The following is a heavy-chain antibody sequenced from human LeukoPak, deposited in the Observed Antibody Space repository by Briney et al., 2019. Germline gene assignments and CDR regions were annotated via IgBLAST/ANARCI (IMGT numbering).Heavy chain of an antibody. CDR2: FYTSGST. V-gene: IGHV4-61*02. Sequence: SGTLSLTCTVSGGSISSGTYYWSWIRQPAGKGLEWIGRFYTSGSTNYNPSLKSRVTISVDTSKNQFSLKLTSVTAADTAVYYCARELPSTSLFSDYYCMDVWGKGTTVTVSS. D-gene: IGHD2-2*01. J-gene: IGHJ6*03. CDR1: GGSISSGTYY. CDR3: ARELPSTSLFSDYYCMDV.